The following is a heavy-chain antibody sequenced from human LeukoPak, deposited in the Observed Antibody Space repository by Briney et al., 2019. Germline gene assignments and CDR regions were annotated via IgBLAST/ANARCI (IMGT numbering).Heavy chain of an antibody. CDR2: ISAYNGNT. Sequence: ASVKVSCKASGYTFTSYGISWVRQAPGQGLEWMGWISAYNGNTNYAQKLQGRVTMTTDTSTSTAYMELRSLRPDDTAVYYCARAVLWGDTAMGLFDYWGQGTLVTVSS. CDR3: ARAVLWGDTAMGLFDY. CDR1: GYTFTSYG. V-gene: IGHV1-18*01. J-gene: IGHJ4*02. D-gene: IGHD5-18*01.